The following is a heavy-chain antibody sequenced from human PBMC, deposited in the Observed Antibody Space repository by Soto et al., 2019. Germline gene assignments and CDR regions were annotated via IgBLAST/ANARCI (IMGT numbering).Heavy chain of an antibody. V-gene: IGHV3-30-3*01. Sequence: QVQLVESGGGVVQPGRSLRLSCAAPGFTFSSYAMHWVRQAPGKGLEWVAVISYDGSNKYYADSVKGRFTISRDNSKNTLYLQMNSLRAEDTAVYYCARIPGYTSSPSGMDVWGQGTTVTVSS. CDR1: GFTFSSYA. CDR3: ARIPGYTSSPSGMDV. CDR2: ISYDGSNK. D-gene: IGHD6-13*01. J-gene: IGHJ6*02.